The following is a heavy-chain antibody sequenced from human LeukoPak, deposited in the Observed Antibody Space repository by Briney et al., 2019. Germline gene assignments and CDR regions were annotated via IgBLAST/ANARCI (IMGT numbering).Heavy chain of an antibody. Sequence: SEALSLTCTVSGGSTYTYYSSWLRHPPGERLEWIGYIFVIGIPSYNSSLKSRVTISIDTSKKQFSLMLSSVTAADTAIYYCARSTQRYCSGGNCFPYWFDPWGRGALVTVSS. J-gene: IGHJ5*02. D-gene: IGHD2-15*01. CDR3: ARSTQRYCSGGNCFPYWFDP. CDR1: GGSTYTYY. V-gene: IGHV4-59*01. CDR2: IFVIGIP.